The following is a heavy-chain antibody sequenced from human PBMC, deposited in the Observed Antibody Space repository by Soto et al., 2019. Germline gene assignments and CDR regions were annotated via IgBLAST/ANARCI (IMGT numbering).Heavy chain of an antibody. CDR3: AKAGNSDIVVVVAATRKLDY. Sequence: GGSLRLSCAASGFTFSSYAMSWVRQAPGKGLEWVSAISGGGGSTYYADSVKGRFTISRDNSKNTLYLQMNSLRAEDTAVYYCAKAGNSDIVVVVAATRKLDYWGQGTLVTVSS. J-gene: IGHJ4*02. D-gene: IGHD2-15*01. CDR1: GFTFSSYA. CDR2: ISGGGGST. V-gene: IGHV3-23*01.